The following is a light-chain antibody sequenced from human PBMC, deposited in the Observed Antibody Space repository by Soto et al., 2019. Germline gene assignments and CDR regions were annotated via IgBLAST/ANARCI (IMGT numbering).Light chain of an antibody. J-gene: IGKJ5*01. CDR3: QQYENLPT. CDR2: DAS. CDR1: QNINNY. Sequence: DIQMTQSPSSMSASVGDRVTITCQASQNINNYLNWYQQKPGRAPKLLIYDASNLEAGVPSRFRGSGSGTDFTFTISRLQPEDIATYYCQQYENLPTFGQGTRLEIK. V-gene: IGKV1-33*01.